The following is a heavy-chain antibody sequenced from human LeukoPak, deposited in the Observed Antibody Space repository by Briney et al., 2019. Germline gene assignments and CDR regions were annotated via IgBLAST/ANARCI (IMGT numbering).Heavy chain of an antibody. CDR1: GFTFSSYA. CDR2: ISYDGSNK. J-gene: IGHJ4*02. D-gene: IGHD6-19*01. Sequence: GGSLRLSCAASGFTFSSYAMHWVRQAPGKGLEWVAVISYDGSNKYYADSVKGRFTISGDNSKNTLYLQMNSLRAEDTALYYCVVLGDSSGWYNDYWGQGTLVTVSS. V-gene: IGHV3-30*04. CDR3: VVLGDSSGWYNDY.